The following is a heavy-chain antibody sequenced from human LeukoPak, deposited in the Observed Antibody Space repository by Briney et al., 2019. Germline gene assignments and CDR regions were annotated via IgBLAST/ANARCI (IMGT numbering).Heavy chain of an antibody. D-gene: IGHD6-13*01. CDR3: AKDGGRAAAGNYFDY. CDR1: GFTFSSYG. J-gene: IGHJ4*02. V-gene: IGHV3-30*02. Sequence: PGGSLRLSCAASGFTFSSYGMHWVRQAPGKGLEWVAFIRYDGSNKYYADSAKGRFTISRDNSKNTLYLQMNSLRAEDTAVYYCAKDGGRAAAGNYFDYWGQGTLVTVSS. CDR2: IRYDGSNK.